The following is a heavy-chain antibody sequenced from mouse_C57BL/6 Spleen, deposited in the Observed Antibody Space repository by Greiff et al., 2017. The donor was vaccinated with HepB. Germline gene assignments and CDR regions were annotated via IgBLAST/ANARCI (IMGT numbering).Heavy chain of an antibody. CDR3: TRNYGSLHFDY. CDR1: GYTFTDYE. J-gene: IGHJ2*01. D-gene: IGHD1-1*01. Sequence: QVQLQQSGAELVRPGASVTLSCKASGYTFTDYEMHWVKQTPVHGLEWIGAIDPETGGTAYNQKFKGKAILTADKSSSTAYMELRSLTSEDSAVYYCTRNYGSLHFDYWGQGTTLTVSS. CDR2: IDPETGGT. V-gene: IGHV1-15*01.